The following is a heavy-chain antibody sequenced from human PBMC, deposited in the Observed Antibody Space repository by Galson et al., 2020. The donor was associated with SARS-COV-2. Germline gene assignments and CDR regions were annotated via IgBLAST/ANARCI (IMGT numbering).Heavy chain of an antibody. V-gene: IGHV3-15*01. CDR2: IKRTSDGGTT. CDR3: CTLGRIGYSSSWYGGN. J-gene: IGHJ4*02. D-gene: IGHD6-13*01. Sequence: GESLKISCAASGFSFTNAWMSWVRQAPGKGLEWVGRIKRTSDGGTTDYAAPVNGRFTISRDDSKNTLYLQMNSLKTEDTAVYYCCTLGRIGYSSSWYGGNWGQGTLVTVSS. CDR1: GFSFTNAW.